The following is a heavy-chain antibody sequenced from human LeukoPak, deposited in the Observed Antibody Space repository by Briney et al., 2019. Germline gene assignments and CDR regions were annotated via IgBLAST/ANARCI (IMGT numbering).Heavy chain of an antibody. Sequence: PGGSLRPSCAASGFTFSNYWMYWVRQAPGKGLLWVSRISPDGSHTIHADSVKGRFTISRDNSKNTLYLQMNSLRAEDTAVYYCAKDGSNWGFRSAFDIWGQGTMVTVSS. V-gene: IGHV3-74*01. J-gene: IGHJ3*02. D-gene: IGHD7-27*01. CDR2: ISPDGSHT. CDR1: GFTFSNYW. CDR3: AKDGSNWGFRSAFDI.